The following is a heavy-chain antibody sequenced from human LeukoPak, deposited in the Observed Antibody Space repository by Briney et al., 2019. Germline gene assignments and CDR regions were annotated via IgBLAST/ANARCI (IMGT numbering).Heavy chain of an antibody. CDR3: AKEEDSSGFFDY. D-gene: IGHD3-22*01. V-gene: IGHV3-23*01. Sequence: GGSLRLSCAASGFIFSSYAMSWVRQAPGKGLEWVSAISGSGGTTYYADSVKGRFTFSRDNSKNTLYLQMNSLRAEDTAVYYCAKEEDSSGFFDYWGQGTLVTVSS. CDR1: GFIFSSYA. J-gene: IGHJ4*02. CDR2: ISGSGGTT.